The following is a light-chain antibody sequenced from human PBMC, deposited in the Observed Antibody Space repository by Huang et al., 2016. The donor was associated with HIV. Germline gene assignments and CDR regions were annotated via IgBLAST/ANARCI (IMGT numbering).Light chain of an antibody. CDR3: QQCANLPLT. CDR2: DAS. J-gene: IGKJ4*01. CDR1: QDISNY. Sequence: DIQMTQSPSSLSASVGDRVTITCQATQDISNYLNWYQQKPGKAPKLLIYDASYLETGVPSRFSGSGSGTDFSFTISSLQPEDIATYYCQQCANLPLTFGGGTKVEIK. V-gene: IGKV1-33*01.